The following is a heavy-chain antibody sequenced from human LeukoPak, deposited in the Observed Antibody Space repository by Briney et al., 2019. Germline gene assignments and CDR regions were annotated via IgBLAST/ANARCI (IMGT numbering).Heavy chain of an antibody. J-gene: IGHJ6*02. D-gene: IGHD1-7*01. CDR2: ISWNSGSI. CDR1: GFTFDDYA. Sequence: PGGSLRLSCAASGFTFDDYAMHWVRQAPGKGLEWVSGISWNSGSIGYADSVEGRFTISRDNAKNSLYLQMNSLRAEDTALYYCAKDSSAELELPRLDVWGQGTTVTVSS. CDR3: AKDSSAELELPRLDV. V-gene: IGHV3-9*01.